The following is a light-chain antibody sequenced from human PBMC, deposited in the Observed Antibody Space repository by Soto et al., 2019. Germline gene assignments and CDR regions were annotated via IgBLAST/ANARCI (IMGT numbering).Light chain of an antibody. CDR1: QGIANY. CDR3: QKYNGAPFT. J-gene: IGKJ3*01. Sequence: DIQMTQSPSSLSASVGDRVTITCRASQGIANYLAWYQQKPGKVPKLLIYAASTLEPGVPSRFSGSGFGTDFTLSISSLQPEDFAIYYCQKYNGAPFTFGPGIKVDIK. V-gene: IGKV1-27*01. CDR2: AAS.